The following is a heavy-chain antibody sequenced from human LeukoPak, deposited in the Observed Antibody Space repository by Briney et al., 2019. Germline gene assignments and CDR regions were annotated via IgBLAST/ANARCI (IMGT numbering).Heavy chain of an antibody. CDR2: ISGHSGDT. Sequence: ASVKVSCKTSGYTFTNYGISWVRQAPGQGLEWMGWISGHSGDTKYAQRLQGRVIMTTDTSTSTAYMELRSLKSDDTAVYYCARDVLSGGLDVFDIWGQGTMVTVSS. V-gene: IGHV1-18*01. J-gene: IGHJ3*02. D-gene: IGHD3-10*01. CDR3: ARDVLSGGLDVFDI. CDR1: GYTFTNYG.